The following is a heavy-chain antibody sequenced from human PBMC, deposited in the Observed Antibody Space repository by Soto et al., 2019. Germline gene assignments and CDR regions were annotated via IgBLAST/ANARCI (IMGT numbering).Heavy chain of an antibody. CDR3: ARGGWELDGGNYFDY. V-gene: IGHV6-1*01. CDR2: TYYRSKWYN. D-gene: IGHD1-26*01. CDR1: GDSVSSNSAA. Sequence: SQTLSLTCAISGDSVSSNSAAWNWIRQSPSRGLEWLGRTYYRSKWYNDYAVSVRSRININPDTAKNQLSLQLNSLTPEDTAVYYCARGGWELDGGNYFDYWGQGTLVTVSS. J-gene: IGHJ4*02.